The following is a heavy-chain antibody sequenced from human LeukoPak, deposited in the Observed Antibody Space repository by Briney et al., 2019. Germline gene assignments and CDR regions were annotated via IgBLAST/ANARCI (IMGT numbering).Heavy chain of an antibody. D-gene: IGHD3-22*01. CDR3: ARESYYYDSSGSMDH. CDR2: ISSSGSTI. J-gene: IGHJ1*01. V-gene: IGHV3-11*01. CDR1: GFTFSDYY. Sequence: GGSLRLSCAASGFTFSDYYMSWIRQAPGKGLEWVSYISSSGSTIYYADSVKGRFTNSRDNAKNSLYLQMNSLRAEDTAVYYCARESYYYDSSGSMDHWGXXXXXTVXS.